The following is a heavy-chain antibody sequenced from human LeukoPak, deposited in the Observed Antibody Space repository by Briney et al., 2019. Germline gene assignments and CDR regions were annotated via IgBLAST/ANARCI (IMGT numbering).Heavy chain of an antibody. CDR2: IHPSNGNT. D-gene: IGHD3-3*02. CDR3: ARQLHYWSGQNYYYYLDV. Sequence: ASVTVSCEASGYLFTSQALTWVRQAPGQGLEWMAWIHPSNGNTFYAQKFQGRVTLTTDSSTVYMDMRSLRSDDTAVYYCARQLHYWSGQNYYYYLDVWGKGTPVTVSS. J-gene: IGHJ6*03. CDR1: GYLFTSQA. V-gene: IGHV1-18*01.